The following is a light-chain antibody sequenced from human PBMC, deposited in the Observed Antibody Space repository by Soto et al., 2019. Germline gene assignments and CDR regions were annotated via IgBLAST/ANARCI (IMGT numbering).Light chain of an antibody. CDR2: AAS. J-gene: IGKJ5*01. CDR3: QQANSFPIT. Sequence: DIQLTQSPSSVSASAGDRVTITCRASQDIISWLAWYQQKPGKAPRLLVYAASSLRSGVPARFSGSGSGTDFTLTISSLQPEDFATYYCQQANSFPITFGQGTRL. CDR1: QDIISW. V-gene: IGKV1-12*01.